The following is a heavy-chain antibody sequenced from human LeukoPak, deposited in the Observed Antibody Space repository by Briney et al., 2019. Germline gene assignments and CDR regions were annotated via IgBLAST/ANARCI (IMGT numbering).Heavy chain of an antibody. CDR1: GFTFSSYE. Sequence: PGGSLRLSCAASGFTFSSYEMNWVRQAPGKGLEGVSYISSSGSSSGRIIDYADSVKGRFTISRDNAKNSLYLQMNSLRAEDTAVYYCAKGNVPIISSSYFDYWGQGTLVTVSS. V-gene: IGHV3-48*03. D-gene: IGHD6-13*01. CDR2: ISSSGSSSGRII. CDR3: AKGNVPIISSSYFDY. J-gene: IGHJ4*02.